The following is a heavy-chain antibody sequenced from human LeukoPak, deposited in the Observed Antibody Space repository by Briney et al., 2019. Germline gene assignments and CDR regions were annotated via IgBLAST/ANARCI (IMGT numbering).Heavy chain of an antibody. D-gene: IGHD3-3*01. CDR3: AKDNDLGSGYYRHY. Sequence: PGGSLRRSSAASAFTFSSFAMSWVPQGPGKGLEWVLAISGSGGSTSYADPVKGRFTISRDHSKTTMYLQMNSLRAEDTAVYFCAKDNDLGSGYYRHYWGQGTLVSVSS. CDR1: AFTFSSFA. CDR2: ISGSGGST. J-gene: IGHJ4*02. V-gene: IGHV3-23*01.